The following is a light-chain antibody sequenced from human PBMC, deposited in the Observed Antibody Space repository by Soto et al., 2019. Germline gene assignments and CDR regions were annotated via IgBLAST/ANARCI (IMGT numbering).Light chain of an antibody. V-gene: IGLV7-43*01. CDR2: SAS. CDR1: TGAVTSAYY. CDR3: LLYYGGTLV. J-gene: IGLJ2*01. Sequence: QAVVTQEPSLTVSPGGTVTLTCASSTGAVTSAYYPNWFQQKPGQTPTALVYSASNKHSWTPARFSGSLLGGKATLTLSGAQPEDEAEYYCLLYYGGTLVFGGGTRSPS.